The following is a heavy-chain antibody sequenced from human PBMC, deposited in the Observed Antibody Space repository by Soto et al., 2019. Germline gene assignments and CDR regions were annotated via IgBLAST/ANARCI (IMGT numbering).Heavy chain of an antibody. CDR1: GGSVSSGSYY. J-gene: IGHJ4*02. CDR3: ARTGWNYPLDY. Sequence: PSETLSLTCTVPGGSVSSGSYYWSWIRQPPGKGLEWIGYIYYSGSTNYNPSLKSRVTISVDTSKNQFSLKLNSVTAADTAVYYCARTGWNYPLDYWGQGTLVTVSS. CDR2: IYYSGST. D-gene: IGHD1-7*01. V-gene: IGHV4-61*01.